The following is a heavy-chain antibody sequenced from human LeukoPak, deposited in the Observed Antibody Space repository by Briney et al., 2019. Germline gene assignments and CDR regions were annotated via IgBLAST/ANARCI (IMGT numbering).Heavy chain of an antibody. Sequence: GRSLRLSCAASGFTFSSYGMHWVRQAPGKGLEWVSTITGSGGGTYYADSVKGRFIISRDNSENTLYLQMNSLRAEDTAVYYCAKDVYCSGDSCYSGWYFDLWGRGTLVTVSS. CDR3: AKDVYCSGDSCYSGWYFDL. J-gene: IGHJ2*01. CDR2: ITGSGGGT. D-gene: IGHD2-15*01. V-gene: IGHV3-23*01. CDR1: GFTFSSYG.